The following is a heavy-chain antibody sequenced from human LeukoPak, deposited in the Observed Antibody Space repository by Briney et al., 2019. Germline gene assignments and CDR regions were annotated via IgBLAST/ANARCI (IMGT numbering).Heavy chain of an antibody. J-gene: IGHJ5*02. CDR2: MNPNSGNT. CDR1: GYTFTSYD. Sequence: ASVKVSCKASGYTFTSYDINWVRQATGQGLEWMGWMNPNSGNTGYAQKFQGTVTITRNTSISTAYMELSSLRSEDTAVYYCARGIGGVDIVATSPWGQGTLVTVSS. D-gene: IGHD5-12*01. V-gene: IGHV1-8*03. CDR3: ARGIGGVDIVATSP.